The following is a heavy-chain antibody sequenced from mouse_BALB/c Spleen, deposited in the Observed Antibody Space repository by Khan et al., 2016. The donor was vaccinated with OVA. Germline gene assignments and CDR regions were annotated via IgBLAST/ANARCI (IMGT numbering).Heavy chain of an antibody. CDR3: ARSVTITTVVATDFDY. CDR1: GYSITSDYA. Sequence: EVQLQESGPGLVKPSQSLSLTCTVTGYSITSDYAWNWIRQFPGNKLEWMGYISYSGRTGYNPSLKSRISITRDTSKNPFFLQLNSVTTEDTATYYGARSVTITTVVATDFDYWGQGTTLTVSS. V-gene: IGHV3-2*02. D-gene: IGHD1-1*01. J-gene: IGHJ2*01. CDR2: ISYSGRT.